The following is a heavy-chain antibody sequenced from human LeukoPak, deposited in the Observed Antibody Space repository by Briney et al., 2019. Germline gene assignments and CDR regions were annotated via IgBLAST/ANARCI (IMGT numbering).Heavy chain of an antibody. J-gene: IGHJ6*03. V-gene: IGHV1-46*01. D-gene: IGHD2-21*01. CDR1: GYTFTSYY. CDR3: ARFGHMGYYYYYMDV. CDR2: INPSGGST. Sequence: ASVKVSCKASGYTFTSYYMHWVRQAPGQGLEWMGIINPSGGSTSYAQKFQGRVTMTRDMSTSTVYMELSSLRSEDTAVYYCARFGHMGYYYYYMDVWGKGTTVTISS.